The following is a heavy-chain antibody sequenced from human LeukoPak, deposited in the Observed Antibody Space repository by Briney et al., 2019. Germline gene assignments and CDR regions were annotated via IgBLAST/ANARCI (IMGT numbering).Heavy chain of an antibody. D-gene: IGHD5-18*01. CDR2: ISSSSSYI. Sequence: GGSLRRSCAASGFTFSSYSMNWVRQAPGKGLEWVSSISSSSSYIYYADSVKGRFTISRDNAKNSLYLQMNSLRAEDTAVYYCARGRGTAMSGFYYYYYGMDVWGQGTTVTVSS. V-gene: IGHV3-21*01. CDR3: ARGRGTAMSGFYYYYYGMDV. J-gene: IGHJ6*02. CDR1: GFTFSSYS.